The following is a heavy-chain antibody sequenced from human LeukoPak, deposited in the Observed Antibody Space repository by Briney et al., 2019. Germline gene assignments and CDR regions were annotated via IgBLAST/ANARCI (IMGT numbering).Heavy chain of an antibody. D-gene: IGHD3-16*01. V-gene: IGHV3-48*01. J-gene: IGHJ4*02. CDR3: VRDQGGAVSY. CDR1: GFTFSSYE. CDR2: ISSLSGTI. Sequence: GGSLRLSCAASGFTFSSYEMNWVRQAPGKGLEWVSYISSLSGTIDYADSVKGRFIISRDNAKNSLFLQMNSLRAEDTAVYYCVRDQGGAVSYWGQGTLVTVSS.